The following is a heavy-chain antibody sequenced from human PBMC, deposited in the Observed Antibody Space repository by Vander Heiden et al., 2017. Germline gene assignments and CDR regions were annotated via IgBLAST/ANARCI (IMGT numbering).Heavy chain of an antibody. V-gene: IGHV3-21*01. D-gene: IGHD3-22*01. Sequence: EVQLVESGGGLVKPGGSLRLSCAASGFTFSSYSMNWVRQAPGKGLEWVSSISSSSSYIYYADSVKGRFTISRDNAKNSLYLQMNSLRAEDTAVYYCAREPYLDYYDSSGYYLDYWGQGTLVTVSS. CDR1: GFTFSSYS. CDR3: AREPYLDYYDSSGYYLDY. J-gene: IGHJ4*02. CDR2: ISSSSSYI.